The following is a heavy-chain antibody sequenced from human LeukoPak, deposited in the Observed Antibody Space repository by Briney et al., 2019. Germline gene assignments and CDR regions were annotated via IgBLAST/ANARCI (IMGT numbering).Heavy chain of an antibody. CDR1: GGTFSSYA. V-gene: IGHV1-69*13. J-gene: IGHJ4*02. CDR2: IIPIFGTA. D-gene: IGHD2-2*01. CDR3: ARAPRAYCSSTSCYLGY. Sequence: SVKVSCKASGGTFSSYAISWVRQAPGQGLEWMGGIIPIFGTANYAQKFQGRVTITADESTSTAYVELSSLRSEDTAVYYCARAPRAYCSSTSCYLGYWGQGTLVTVSS.